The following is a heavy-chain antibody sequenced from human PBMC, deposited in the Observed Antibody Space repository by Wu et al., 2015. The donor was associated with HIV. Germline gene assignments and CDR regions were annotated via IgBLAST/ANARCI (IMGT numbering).Heavy chain of an antibody. Sequence: QVQLAQSGAEVKKPGSSVRVSCKASGGTFSSYTFNWVRQAPGQGLEWVGSIIPISGTTHYAQKFLGRVTITADESTSTAYMELSSLRSEDTAVYYCARERVEVVVPTNWFDPWGQGTLVTVSS. D-gene: IGHD3-22*01. J-gene: IGHJ5*02. V-gene: IGHV1-69*15. CDR1: GGTFSSYT. CDR3: ARERVEVVVPTNWFDP. CDR2: IIPISGTT.